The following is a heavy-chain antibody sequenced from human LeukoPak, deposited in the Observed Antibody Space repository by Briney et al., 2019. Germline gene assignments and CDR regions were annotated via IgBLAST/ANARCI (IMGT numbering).Heavy chain of an antibody. V-gene: IGHV1-18*01. CDR3: AREVQYYYDSSGYFDY. Sequence: ASVKVSCKASGYTFTSYGISWVRQAPGQGLEWMGWISAYNGNTNYAQKLQGRVTMTTDTSTSTAYMELRSLRSDDTAVYYCAREVQYYYDSSGYFDYWGQGALVTVSS. CDR1: GYTFTSYG. CDR2: ISAYNGNT. J-gene: IGHJ4*02. D-gene: IGHD3-22*01.